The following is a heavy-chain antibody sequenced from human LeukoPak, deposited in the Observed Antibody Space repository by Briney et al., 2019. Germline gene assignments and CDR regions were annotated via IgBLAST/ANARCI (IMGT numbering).Heavy chain of an antibody. J-gene: IGHJ4*02. V-gene: IGHV4-59*01. CDR1: GGSISSYY. CDR3: ARGITGTTLPFDY. CDR2: IYYSGST. D-gene: IGHD1-7*01. Sequence: PSETLSLTCTVSGGSISSYYWSWIPQPPGKGLEWIGYIYYSGSTNYNPSLKSRVTISVDTSKNQFSLKLSSVTAADTAVYYCARGITGTTLPFDYWGQGTLVTVSS.